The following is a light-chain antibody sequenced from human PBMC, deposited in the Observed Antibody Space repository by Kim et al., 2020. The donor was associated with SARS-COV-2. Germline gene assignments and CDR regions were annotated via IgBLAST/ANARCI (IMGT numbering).Light chain of an antibody. CDR1: SGYSNYK. Sequence: GTLSSGYSNYKVDWYQQRPGKGPRFVMRVGTGGIVGSKGDGIPDRFSVLGSGLNRYLTIKNIQEEDESDYHCGADHGSGSNFVYVFGTGTKVTVL. CDR2: VGTGGIVG. CDR3: GADHGSGSNFVYV. V-gene: IGLV9-49*01. J-gene: IGLJ1*01.